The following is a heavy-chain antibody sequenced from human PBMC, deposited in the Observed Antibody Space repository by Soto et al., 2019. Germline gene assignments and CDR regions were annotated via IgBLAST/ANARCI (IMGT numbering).Heavy chain of an antibody. J-gene: IGHJ5*02. Sequence: SETLSLTCAVSDYSISSGYYWGWIRHSPGKELEWTGSIYHNGHNYYNPSLKGRVTMSIDTSKNQFSLNLTSVTAADTAIYYCVRVYNSAWWFAPRCQGTLVTVSS. CDR3: VRVYNSAWWFAP. CDR2: IYHNGHN. D-gene: IGHD6-6*01. CDR1: DYSISSGYY. V-gene: IGHV4-38-2*01.